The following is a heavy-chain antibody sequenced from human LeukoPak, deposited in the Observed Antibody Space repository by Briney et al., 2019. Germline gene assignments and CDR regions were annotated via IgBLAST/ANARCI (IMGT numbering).Heavy chain of an antibody. CDR1: GFTFSSYW. CDR3: ARVYCSSTSCYYPYYMDV. V-gene: IGHV3-7*04. J-gene: IGHJ6*03. Sequence: GGSLRLSCAASGFTFSSYWMSWVRQAPGKGLEWVANIKQDGSEKYYVDSVKGRFTISRDNAKNSLYLQMNSRRAEDTAVYYCARVYCSSTSCYYPYYMDVWGKGTTVTVSS. D-gene: IGHD2-2*01. CDR2: IKQDGSEK.